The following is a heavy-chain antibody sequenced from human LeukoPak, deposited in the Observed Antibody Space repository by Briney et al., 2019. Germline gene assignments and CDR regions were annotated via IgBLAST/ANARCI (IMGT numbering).Heavy chain of an antibody. CDR3: ASGEVVPAAGYYYYGMDV. D-gene: IGHD2-2*01. J-gene: IGHJ6*02. V-gene: IGHV1-2*06. CDR2: INPNSGGT. CDR1: GYTFTGYY. Sequence: ASVKVSCKASGYTFTGYYMHWVRQAPGQGLEWMGRINPNSGGTNYAQKFQGRVTMTRDTSISTAYMELSSLRSEDTAVYYCASGEVVPAAGYYYYGMDVWGQGTTVTVSS.